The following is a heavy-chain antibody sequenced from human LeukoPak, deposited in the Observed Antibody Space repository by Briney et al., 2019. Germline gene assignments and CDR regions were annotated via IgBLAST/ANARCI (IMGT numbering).Heavy chain of an antibody. Sequence: GGSLRLSCAASGSTFSTYWMHWVRQAPGKGLEWVSRVDSGGSFTNYADPVKGRFTISRDNAHNTLYLQMSSLRAEDTGVYYCARYRVLGSGSCDYWGQGTLVTVSS. CDR2: VDSGGSFT. J-gene: IGHJ4*02. CDR1: GSTFSTYW. D-gene: IGHD3-10*01. V-gene: IGHV3-74*01. CDR3: ARYRVLGSGSCDY.